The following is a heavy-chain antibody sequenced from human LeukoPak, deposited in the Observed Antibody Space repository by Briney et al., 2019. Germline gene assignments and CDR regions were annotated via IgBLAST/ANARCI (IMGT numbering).Heavy chain of an antibody. CDR3: ARQGYDSSGNALDY. CDR1: GGSISSSCYY. D-gene: IGHD3-22*01. Sequence: PSETLSLTCTVSGGSISSSCYYWGWIRQPPGKGLEWIGSIYYSGSTYCNPSLKSRVTISVDTSKNQFSLKLSPVTAADTAVYYCARQGYDSSGNALDYWGQGTLVTVSS. V-gene: IGHV4-39*01. CDR2: IYYSGST. J-gene: IGHJ4*02.